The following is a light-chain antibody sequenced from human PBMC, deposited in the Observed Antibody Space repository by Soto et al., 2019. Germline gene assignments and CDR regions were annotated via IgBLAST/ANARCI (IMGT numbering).Light chain of an antibody. CDR3: SSYTNINTRV. V-gene: IGLV2-14*01. CDR2: EVS. Sequence: QSALTQPASVSGSPGQSITISCTGTSSDIGNYNSASWYQQHPGKAPELMIYEVSNRPSGVSNRFSGSKSGNTASLTISGLQAEDEADYYCSSYTNINTRVFGGGTKLTVL. CDR1: SSDIGNYNS. J-gene: IGLJ3*02.